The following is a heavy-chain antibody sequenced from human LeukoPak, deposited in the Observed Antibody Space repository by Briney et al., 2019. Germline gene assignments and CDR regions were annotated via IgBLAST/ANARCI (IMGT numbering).Heavy chain of an antibody. CDR3: ARSQGYCSGGSCLQGDWFDP. V-gene: IGHV5-51*01. D-gene: IGHD2-15*01. J-gene: IGHJ5*02. CDR2: IYPGDSDT. CDR1: GYSFTNYW. Sequence: GESLKISCKGSGYSFTNYWIGWVRQMPGEGLEWMGIIYPGDSDTRYSPSFRGQVTISADKSISTAYLQWGSLKASDTAMYYCARSQGYCSGGSCLQGDWFDPWGQGTLVTVSS.